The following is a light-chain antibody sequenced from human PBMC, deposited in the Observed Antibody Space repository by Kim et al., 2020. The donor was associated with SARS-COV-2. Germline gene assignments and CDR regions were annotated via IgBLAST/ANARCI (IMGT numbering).Light chain of an antibody. CDR2: DVS. V-gene: IGLV2-14*03. J-gene: IGLJ3*02. CDR3: SSYTSSSTLEV. CDR1: SSDVGGYNY. Sequence: QSITISCTGTSSDVGGYNYVSWYQQHPGKAPTLMIYDVSNRPSGVSNRFSGSKSGNTASLTISGLHAEDEADYYCSSYTSSSTLEVFGGGTQLTVL.